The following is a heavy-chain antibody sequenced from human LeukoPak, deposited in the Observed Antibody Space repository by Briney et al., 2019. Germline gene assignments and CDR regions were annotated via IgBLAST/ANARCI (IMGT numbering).Heavy chain of an antibody. CDR2: IKQDGSEK. CDR3: ARDSFFGYSYGHPFDY. V-gene: IGHV3-7*01. D-gene: IGHD5-18*01. CDR1: GFTFSSYW. Sequence: GGSLRLSCAASGFTFSSYWMSWIRQAPGKGLEWVAHIKQDGSEKYYVDSVKGRFTISRDNAKKSLYLQMNSLRAEDTAVYYCARDSFFGYSYGHPFDYWGQGTLVTVSS. J-gene: IGHJ4*02.